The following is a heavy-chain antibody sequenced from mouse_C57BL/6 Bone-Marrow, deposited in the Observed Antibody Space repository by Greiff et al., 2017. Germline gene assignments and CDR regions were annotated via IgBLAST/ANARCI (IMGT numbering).Heavy chain of an antibody. CDR1: GYTFTSYW. Sequence: QVHVKQPGAELVKPGASVKLSCKASGYTFTSYWMQWVKQRPGQGLEWIGEIDPSDSYTNYNQKFKGKATLTVDTSSSTAYMQLSSLTSEDSAVYYCAREGDGYYAMDYWGQGTSVTVSS. CDR2: IDPSDSYT. CDR3: AREGDGYYAMDY. V-gene: IGHV1-50*01. D-gene: IGHD2-3*01. J-gene: IGHJ4*01.